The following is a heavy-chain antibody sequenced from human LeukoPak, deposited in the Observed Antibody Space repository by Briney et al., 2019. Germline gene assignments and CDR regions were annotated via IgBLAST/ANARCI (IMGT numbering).Heavy chain of an antibody. J-gene: IGHJ6*02. CDR3: ARHSSVAQAPYYYYGMDV. D-gene: IGHD3-22*01. CDR1: GGSISSYY. CDR2: IYYSGST. Sequence: SETLSLTCTVSGGSISSYYWSWIRQPPGKGLEWIGYIYYSGSTNYNPSLKSRVTISVDTSKNQFSLKLSSVTATDTAVYYCARHSSVAQAPYYYYGMDVWGQGTTVTVSS. V-gene: IGHV4-59*08.